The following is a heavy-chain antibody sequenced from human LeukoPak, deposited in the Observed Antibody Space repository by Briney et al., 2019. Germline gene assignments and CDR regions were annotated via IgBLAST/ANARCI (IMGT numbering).Heavy chain of an antibody. CDR3: ARGGFNYYGSGSYYRYYYGMDV. V-gene: IGHV4-34*01. CDR2: INHSGST. Sequence: SETLSLTCAVYGGSFSVYYWSWIRQPPGKGLEWIGEINHSGSTNYNPSLKSRVTISVDTSKNQFSLKLSSVTAADTAVYYCARGGFNYYGSGSYYRYYYGMDVWGKGTTVTVSS. CDR1: GGSFSVYY. D-gene: IGHD3-10*01. J-gene: IGHJ6*04.